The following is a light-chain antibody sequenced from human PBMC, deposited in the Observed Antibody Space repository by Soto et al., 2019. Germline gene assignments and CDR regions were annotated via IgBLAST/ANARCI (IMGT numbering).Light chain of an antibody. Sequence: DIQMTQSPSSLSASVGDRLTGTFRESQSISSYLNWYQQKPGKAPKLLIYAASSLQSGVPSRFSGSGSGTDFTLTISSLQPEDFATYYCQQSYSTLGFGQGTRLEI. CDR2: AAS. CDR1: QSISSY. CDR3: QQSYSTLG. V-gene: IGKV1-39*01. J-gene: IGKJ5*01.